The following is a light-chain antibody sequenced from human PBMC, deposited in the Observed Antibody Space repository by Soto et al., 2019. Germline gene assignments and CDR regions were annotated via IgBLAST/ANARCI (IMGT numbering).Light chain of an antibody. CDR2: WAS. J-gene: IGKJ1*01. V-gene: IGKV4-1*01. Sequence: DIVMTQSPDSLAVSLGERATINCKSSQSVLYSSDNKKYLAWYQQKPGQPPKLLIYWASTRESGVPDRFSGSGSGTDVTLTISSLQAEDVAVYYCQQYYSSVWRFGQGTKVEIK. CDR3: QQYYSSVWR. CDR1: QSVLYSSDNKKY.